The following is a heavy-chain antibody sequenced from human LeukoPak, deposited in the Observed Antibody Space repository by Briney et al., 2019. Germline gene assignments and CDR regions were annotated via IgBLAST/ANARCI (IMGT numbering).Heavy chain of an antibody. CDR1: GFTFSSYW. Sequence: GGSLRLSCTASGFTFSSYWMHWVRQAPGQGLVWVSRINSNGRPTTYADSVKGRFTISRDNAKNSLYLQMNSLRAEDTAVYYCARQYYDFWSGYDYWGQGTLVTVSS. CDR2: INSNGRPT. V-gene: IGHV3-74*01. D-gene: IGHD3-3*01. CDR3: ARQYYDFWSGYDY. J-gene: IGHJ4*02.